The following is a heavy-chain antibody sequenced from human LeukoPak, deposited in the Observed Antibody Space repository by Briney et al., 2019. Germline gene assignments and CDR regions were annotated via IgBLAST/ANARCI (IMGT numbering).Heavy chain of an antibody. CDR2: IRYDGSNK. V-gene: IGHV3-30*02. CDR1: GFTFSSYG. J-gene: IGHJ4*02. D-gene: IGHD1-26*01. CDR3: ARDQGSGSYYDY. Sequence: GGSLRLSCAASGFTFSSYGMHWVRQAPGKGLEWVAFIRYDGSNKYYADSVKGRFTISRDNSKNTLYLQMNSLRAEDTAVYYCARDQGSGSYYDYWGQGTLVTVSS.